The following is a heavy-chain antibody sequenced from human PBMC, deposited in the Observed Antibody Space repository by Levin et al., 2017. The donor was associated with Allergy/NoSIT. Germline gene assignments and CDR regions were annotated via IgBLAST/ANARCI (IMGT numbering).Heavy chain of an antibody. CDR3: AKDSAARGALNYYYYGMDV. CDR1: GVTFSNYA. J-gene: IGHJ6*02. Sequence: GGFLRLSCAASGVTFSNYAMSWVRQAPGKGLEWVSAISGSGDSTYYADSVKGRFTISRDNSKNTVFLQMNSLRAEDTAVYYCAKDSAARGALNYYYYGMDVWGQGTTVTVSS. V-gene: IGHV3-23*01. D-gene: IGHD6-6*01. CDR2: ISGSGDST.